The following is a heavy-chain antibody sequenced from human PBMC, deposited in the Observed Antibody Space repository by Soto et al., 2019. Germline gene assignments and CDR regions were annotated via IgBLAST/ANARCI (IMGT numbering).Heavy chain of an antibody. CDR3: ARHEGRYCSSTSCYEGWFDP. J-gene: IGHJ5*02. CDR2: IYYSGST. Sequence: SETLSLTCTVSGGSISSYYWSWIRQPPGKGLEWIGYIYYSGSTNYNPSLKSRVTISVDTSKNQFSLKLSSVTAADTAVYYCARHEGRYCSSTSCYEGWFDPWGQGTLVTVSS. CDR1: GGSISSYY. V-gene: IGHV4-59*08. D-gene: IGHD2-2*01.